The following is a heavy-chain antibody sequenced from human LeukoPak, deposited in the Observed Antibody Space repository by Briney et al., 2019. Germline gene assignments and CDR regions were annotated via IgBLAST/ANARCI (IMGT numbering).Heavy chain of an antibody. CDR1: GFTFSSYG. CDR3: AKDRDGAFDI. CDR2: ISYDGSNK. D-gene: IGHD3-10*01. V-gene: IGHV3-30*18. J-gene: IGHJ3*02. Sequence: PGGSLRLSYAASGFTFSSYGMHWVRQAPGKGLEWVAVISYDGSNKYYADSVTGRFTTSRDNSKNSLYLQMNSLRAEDTAVYYCAKDRDGAFDIWGQGTMVTVSS.